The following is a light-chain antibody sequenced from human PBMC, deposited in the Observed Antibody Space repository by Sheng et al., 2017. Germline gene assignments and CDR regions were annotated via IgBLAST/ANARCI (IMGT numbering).Light chain of an antibody. J-gene: IGLJ3*02. CDR3: CSYAGTNTWV. V-gene: IGLV2-23*02. CDR2: DVF. Sequence: QSALTQPASVSGSPGQSITISCTGTSSNVGSYKVVSWYQQHPGKAPKLIIYDVFKRPSGISNRFSGSKSGNTASLTISGLQAEDEADYYCCSYAGTNTWVFGGGTKLTVL. CDR1: SSNVGSYKV.